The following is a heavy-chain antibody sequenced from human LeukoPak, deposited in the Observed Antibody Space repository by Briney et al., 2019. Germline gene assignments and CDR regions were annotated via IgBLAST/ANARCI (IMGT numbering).Heavy chain of an antibody. CDR3: ARDGYCSSTSCYTTFDY. Sequence: ASVKVSCKASGYTFTSYYMHWVRQAPRQGLEWMGIINPSGGSTSYTQKFQGRVTMTRDMSTSTVYMELSSLRSEDTAVHYCARDGYCSSTSCYTTFDYWGQGTLVTVSS. V-gene: IGHV1-46*01. J-gene: IGHJ4*02. D-gene: IGHD2-2*02. CDR1: GYTFTSYY. CDR2: INPSGGST.